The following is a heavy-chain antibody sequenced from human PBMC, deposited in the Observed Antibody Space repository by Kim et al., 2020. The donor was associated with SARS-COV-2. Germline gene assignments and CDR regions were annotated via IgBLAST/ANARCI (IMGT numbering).Heavy chain of an antibody. Sequence: SETLSLTCTVSGGSISSSSYYWGWIRQPPGKGLEWIGSIYYSGSTYYNPSLKSRVTISVDTSKNQFSLKLSSVTAADTAVYYCARREINLRVYYDSSGASLGNFDYWGQGTLVTVSS. J-gene: IGHJ4*02. CDR1: GGSISSSSYY. V-gene: IGHV4-39*01. D-gene: IGHD3-22*01. CDR2: IYYSGST. CDR3: ARREINLRVYYDSSGASLGNFDY.